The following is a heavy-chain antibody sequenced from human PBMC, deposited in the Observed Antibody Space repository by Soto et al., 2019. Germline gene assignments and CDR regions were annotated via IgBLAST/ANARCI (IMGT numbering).Heavy chain of an antibody. Sequence: GGSLRLSCAVSGFSLTDVWMNWVRQAPGKGLEWVGRIKSKTAGGTTDYAAPVKGRFTILRDDSKNTLYLQMDSLITEDTAVYFCSHGYGQYFNSWGQGTLVTV. D-gene: IGHD5-18*01. CDR1: GFSLTDVW. J-gene: IGHJ4*02. V-gene: IGHV3-15*07. CDR2: IKSKTAGGTT. CDR3: SHGYGQYFNS.